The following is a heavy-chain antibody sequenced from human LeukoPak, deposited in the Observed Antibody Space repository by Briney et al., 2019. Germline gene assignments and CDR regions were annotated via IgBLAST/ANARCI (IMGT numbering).Heavy chain of an antibody. D-gene: IGHD6-19*01. CDR1: GYTFTSYD. Sequence: ASVKVSCKASGYTFTSYDINWVRQATGQGLEWMGWMNPNSGNTGYAQKFQGRVTITRNTSISTAYMELSSLRSEDTAVYYCARRTGYSGGWGFRFDYWGQGTLVTVSS. CDR2: MNPNSGNT. V-gene: IGHV1-8*03. J-gene: IGHJ4*02. CDR3: ARRTGYSGGWGFRFDY.